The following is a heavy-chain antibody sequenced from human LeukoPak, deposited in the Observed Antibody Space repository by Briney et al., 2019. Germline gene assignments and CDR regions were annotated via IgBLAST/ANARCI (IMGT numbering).Heavy chain of an antibody. D-gene: IGHD3-10*01. CDR2: ISYDGSNK. CDR3: AKDRTGSGSYFY. J-gene: IGHJ4*02. Sequence: GGSLRLSSAASGFTFSSYGMHWVRQGPGKGLEWVAVISYDGSNKYYADSVKGRFTTSRDTTTNTLYLQMNSLRAEDTAVYYCAKDRTGSGSYFYWGQGTLVTVSS. V-gene: IGHV3-30*18. CDR1: GFTFSSYG.